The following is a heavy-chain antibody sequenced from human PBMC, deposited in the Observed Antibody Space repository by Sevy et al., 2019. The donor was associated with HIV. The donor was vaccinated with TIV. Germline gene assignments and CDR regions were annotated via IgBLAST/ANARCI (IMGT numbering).Heavy chain of an antibody. CDR2: IYTSGST. V-gene: IGHV4-4*07. J-gene: IGHJ4*01. CDR3: VRGAVLDYFDY. CDR1: GASISYYY. D-gene: IGHD1-1*01. Sequence: SETLSLTCTVSGASISYYYWSWIRQPAGKGLEWIGRIYTSGSTDYNPSLKSRVTMSIDTSKNQFSLKLGSVTAADTAVYYCVRGAVLDYFDYWGHGTLVTVSS.